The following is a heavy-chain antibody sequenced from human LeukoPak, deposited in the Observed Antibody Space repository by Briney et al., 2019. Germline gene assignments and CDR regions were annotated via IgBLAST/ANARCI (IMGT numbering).Heavy chain of an antibody. CDR1: GYTFTSYG. V-gene: IGHV1-3*03. CDR3: ARGVKAGLYYFDY. J-gene: IGHJ4*02. Sequence: ASVKVSCKASGYTFTSYGISWVRQAPGQGLEWMGWVNAGNGNTKYSQEFQGRVTITRDTSASTAYMELSSLRSEDMAVYYCARGVKAGLYYFDYWGQGTLVTVSS. D-gene: IGHD6-19*01. CDR2: VNAGNGNT.